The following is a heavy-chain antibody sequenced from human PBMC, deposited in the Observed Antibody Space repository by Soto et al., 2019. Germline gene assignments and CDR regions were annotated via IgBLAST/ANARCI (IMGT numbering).Heavy chain of an antibody. CDR2: FDPEDGET. CDR1: GYTLTELS. CDR3: ATESAHYDSSGLGNGMDV. V-gene: IGHV1-24*01. D-gene: IGHD3-22*01. Sequence: ASVKVSCKVSGYTLTELSMHWVRQAPGKGLEWMGGFDPEDGETIYAQKFQGRVTMTEDTSTDTAYMELSSLRSEDTAVYYCATESAHYDSSGLGNGMDVWGQGTKVTVSS. J-gene: IGHJ6*02.